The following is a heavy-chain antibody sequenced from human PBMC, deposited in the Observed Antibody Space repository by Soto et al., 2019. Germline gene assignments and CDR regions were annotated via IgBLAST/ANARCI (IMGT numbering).Heavy chain of an antibody. D-gene: IGHD3-10*01. V-gene: IGHV3-23*01. CDR1: GFTFSSYA. J-gene: IGHJ5*02. CDR3: AKDSIRMVRGVNNWFVP. Sequence: EVQLLESGGGLVQPGGSLTLSCAASGFTFSSYAMTWVRQAPGKGLEWVSGISGGGGVSTYYADSVKGRFTISRDNSMKTLYLQMNRRGAEDTAGYYCAKDSIRMVRGVNNWFVPWGHGTVVTVSS. CDR2: ISGGGGVST.